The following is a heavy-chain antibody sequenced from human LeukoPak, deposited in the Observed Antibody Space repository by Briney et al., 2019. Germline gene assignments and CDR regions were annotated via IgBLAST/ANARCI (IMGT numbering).Heavy chain of an antibody. CDR1: GFTVSSNY. CDR3: ARENSDSSGFDY. D-gene: IGHD3-22*01. CDR2: IYSGGST. J-gene: IGHJ4*02. Sequence: GGSLRLSCAASGFTVSSNYMSWVRQAPGKGLEWVSVIYSGGSTYYADSVKGRFTISRDNSKNTLYLQMNSLRAEDTAVYYCARENSDSSGFDYWGQGTLVTVSS. V-gene: IGHV3-66*01.